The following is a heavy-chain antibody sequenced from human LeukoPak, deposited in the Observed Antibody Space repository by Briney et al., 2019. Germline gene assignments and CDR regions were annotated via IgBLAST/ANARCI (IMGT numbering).Heavy chain of an antibody. J-gene: IGHJ3*02. V-gene: IGHV3-21*01. CDR3: VRDRLFATARPHDGFDI. Sequence: GGSLRLSCAASGFTFSDYSMNWVRQAPGKGLEWVSYISSGGSHIFHAHSVKGRISISRDNAKRSLYLQMNTLRAEDTGLYYCVRDRLFATARPHDGFDIWGRGTMVTVSS. CDR1: GFTFSDYS. D-gene: IGHD2-15*01. CDR2: ISSGGSHI.